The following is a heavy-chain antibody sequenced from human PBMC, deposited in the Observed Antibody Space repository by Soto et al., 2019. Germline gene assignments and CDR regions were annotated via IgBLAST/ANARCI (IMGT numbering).Heavy chain of an antibody. CDR2: IYYSGST. J-gene: IGHJ6*02. Sequence: NPSETLSLTCTVSGGSISSGDYYWSWIRQPPGKGLEWIGYIYYSGSTYYNPSLKSRVTISVDTSKNQFSLKLSSVTAADTAVYYCARSTYYYGMDVWGQGTTVTVSS. V-gene: IGHV4-30-4*01. CDR1: GGSISSGDYY. CDR3: ARSTYYYGMDV.